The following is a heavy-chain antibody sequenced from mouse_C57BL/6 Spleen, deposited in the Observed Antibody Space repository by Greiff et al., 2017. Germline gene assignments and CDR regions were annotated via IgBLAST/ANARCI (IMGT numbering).Heavy chain of an antibody. CDR2: INPNNGGT. V-gene: IGHV1-26*01. CDR3: ARNEGYFDV. J-gene: IGHJ1*03. Sequence: VQLQQSGPELVKPGASVKISCKASGYTFTDYYMNWVKQSHGKSLEWIGDINPNNGGTSYNQKFKGKATLTVDKCSSTAYMELRSLTSEDSAVYYCARNEGYFDVWGTGTTVTVSS. CDR1: GYTFTDYY.